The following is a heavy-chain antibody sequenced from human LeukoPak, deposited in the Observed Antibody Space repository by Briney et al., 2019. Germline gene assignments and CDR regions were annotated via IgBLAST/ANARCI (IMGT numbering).Heavy chain of an antibody. CDR3: TTLGAERGSYFYYYYYMDV. CDR2: ISSSSSYI. CDR1: GFTFSSYS. Sequence: GGSLRLSCAASGFTFSSYSMNWVRQAPGKGLEWVSSISSSSSYIYYADSVKGRFTISRDNAKNSLYLQMNSLKTEDTAVYYCTTLGAERGSYFYYYYYMDVWGKGTTVTVSS. V-gene: IGHV3-21*03. D-gene: IGHD1-26*01. J-gene: IGHJ6*03.